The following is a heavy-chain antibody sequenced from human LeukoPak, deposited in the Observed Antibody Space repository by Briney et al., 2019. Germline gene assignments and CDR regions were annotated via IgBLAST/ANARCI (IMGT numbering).Heavy chain of an antibody. Sequence: GGSLRLSCAASGFTVSSNYMSWVRQAPGKGPEWVSVIYSDGSASYADSVKGRFTISRDNSKNTLYLQMNSLRAEDTAVYYCARVLGQQLGGWAFDIWGQGTMVTVSS. V-gene: IGHV3-53*01. J-gene: IGHJ3*02. CDR2: IYSDGSA. D-gene: IGHD6-13*01. CDR3: ARVLGQQLGGWAFDI. CDR1: GFTVSSNY.